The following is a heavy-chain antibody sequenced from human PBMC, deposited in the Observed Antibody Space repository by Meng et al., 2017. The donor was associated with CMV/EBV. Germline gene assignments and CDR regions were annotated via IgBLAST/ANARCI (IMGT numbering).Heavy chain of an antibody. CDR2: IYTSGST. J-gene: IGHJ5*02. CDR3: ARDLMNCSSTSCANWFDP. CDR1: GGSISSYY. Sequence: VPLPESGPGLVKPSETLSLTCTVSGGSISSYYWSWIRQPAGKGLEWIGRIYTSGSTNYNPSLKSRVTMSVDTSKNQFSLKLSSVTAADTAVYYCARDLMNCSSTSCANWFDPWGQGTLVTVSS. D-gene: IGHD2-2*01. V-gene: IGHV4-4*07.